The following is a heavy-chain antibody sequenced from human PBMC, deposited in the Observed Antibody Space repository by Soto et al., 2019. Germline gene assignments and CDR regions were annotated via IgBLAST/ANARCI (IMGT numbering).Heavy chain of an antibody. CDR2: ISYDGSNK. CDR1: GFTFSSYA. CDR3: ARFYYDSSGYLPSPYYYYYGMDV. J-gene: IGHJ6*02. D-gene: IGHD3-22*01. Sequence: GSLRLSCAASGFTFSSYAMHWVRQAPGKGLERVAVISYDGSNKYYADSVKGRFTISRDNSKNSLYLQMNSLRAEDTAVYYCARFYYDSSGYLPSPYYYYYGMDVWGQGTTVTVSS. V-gene: IGHV3-30-3*01.